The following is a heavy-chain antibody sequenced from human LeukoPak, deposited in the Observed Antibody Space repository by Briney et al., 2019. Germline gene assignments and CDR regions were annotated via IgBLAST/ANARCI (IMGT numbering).Heavy chain of an antibody. V-gene: IGHV3-30*02. Sequence: GGSLRLSCAASGFTFSSYGMHWVRQAPGKGLEWVAFIRYDGSNKYYADSVKGRFTISRDNSKNTLYLQMNSLRAEDTAVYYCAPSGDSSGYYYLPFDCWGQGTLVTVSS. CDR2: IRYDGSNK. CDR1: GFTFSSYG. CDR3: APSGDSSGYYYLPFDC. J-gene: IGHJ4*02. D-gene: IGHD3-22*01.